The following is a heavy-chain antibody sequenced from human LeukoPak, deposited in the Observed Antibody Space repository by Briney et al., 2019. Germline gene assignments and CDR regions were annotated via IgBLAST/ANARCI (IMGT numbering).Heavy chain of an antibody. CDR3: AKSGLNRFDY. Sequence: SGGSLRLSCAASGFTFSSYWMHWVRQAPGKGLVWVSRIKSDGSSTSYADSVKGRFTISRDNAKNTRYLQMNSLRAEDTAVYYCAKSGLNRFDYWGQGTLVTVSS. D-gene: IGHD2-15*01. V-gene: IGHV3-74*01. J-gene: IGHJ4*02. CDR2: IKSDGSST. CDR1: GFTFSSYW.